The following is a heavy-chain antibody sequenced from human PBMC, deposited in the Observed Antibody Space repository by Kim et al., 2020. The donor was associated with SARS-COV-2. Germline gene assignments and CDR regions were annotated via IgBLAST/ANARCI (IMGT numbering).Heavy chain of an antibody. V-gene: IGHV3-66*01. CDR3: ARGDSSSLFFDY. Sequence: YYTDSVKGRFSISRDNSKNTLYLKMNSLRAEDTAVYYCARGDSSSLFFDYWGQGTLVTVSS. J-gene: IGHJ4*02. D-gene: IGHD3-22*01.